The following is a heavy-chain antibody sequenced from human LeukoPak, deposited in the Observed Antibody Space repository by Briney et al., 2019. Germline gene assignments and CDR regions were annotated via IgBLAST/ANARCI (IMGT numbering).Heavy chain of an antibody. CDR2: INHSGST. J-gene: IGHJ3*02. CDR1: GGSFSGYY. Sequence: SETLSLTCAVYGGSFSGYYWSWVRQPPGKGLEWIGEINHSGSTNYNTSLKSRVTISVDTSKNQFSLKLSSVTAADTAVYYCARAPYYYDSNNDAFDIWGQGTMVTVSS. D-gene: IGHD3-22*01. CDR3: ARAPYYYDSNNDAFDI. V-gene: IGHV4-34*01.